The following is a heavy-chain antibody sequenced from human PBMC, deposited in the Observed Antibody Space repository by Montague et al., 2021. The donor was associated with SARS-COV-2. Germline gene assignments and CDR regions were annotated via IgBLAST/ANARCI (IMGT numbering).Heavy chain of an antibody. Sequence: SETLSLTCTVSGGSTASHCWNWIRQSPGKRPEWIGYVYYNGDTKYNPSLQSRVTISIDTSENQFSLRLNSVTAADTAVYFCARGWAFDPWSQGRLVTVSS. CDR1: GGSTASHC. J-gene: IGHJ3*01. CDR3: ARGWAFDP. V-gene: IGHV4-59*08. D-gene: IGHD6-19*01. CDR2: VYYNGDT.